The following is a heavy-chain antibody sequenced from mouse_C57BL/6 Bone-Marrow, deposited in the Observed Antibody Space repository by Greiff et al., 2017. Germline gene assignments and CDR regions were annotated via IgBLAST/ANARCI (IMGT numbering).Heavy chain of an antibody. D-gene: IGHD1-1*01. CDR3: ARYTTVVDPDY. CDR2: INPNNGGT. Sequence: VQLQQSGPELVKPGASVKMSCKASGYTFTDYNMHWVKQSHGKSLEWIGYINPNNGGTSYNQKFKGKATLTVNKSSSTAYMELRSLTSEESAVYYCARYTTVVDPDYWGQGTTLTVSS. V-gene: IGHV1-22*01. CDR1: GYTFTDYN. J-gene: IGHJ2*01.